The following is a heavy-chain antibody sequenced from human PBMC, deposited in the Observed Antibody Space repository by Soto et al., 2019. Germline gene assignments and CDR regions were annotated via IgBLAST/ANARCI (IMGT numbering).Heavy chain of an antibody. V-gene: IGHV4-4*02. J-gene: IGHJ5*02. D-gene: IGHD3-9*01. Sequence: SSETLSLTCAVSGDSITNSNWWSWVRQPPGKGLEWIGEIYHLGSTHYNPSLQSRVTISVDKSKNQFSLKMYSVTAADTAVYYCARVPPGYDFGPWGQGTLVT. CDR2: IYHLGST. CDR1: GDSITNSNW. CDR3: ARVPPGYDFGP.